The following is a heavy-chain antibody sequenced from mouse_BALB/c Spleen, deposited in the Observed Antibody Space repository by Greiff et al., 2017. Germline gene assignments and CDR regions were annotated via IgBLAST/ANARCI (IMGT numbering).Heavy chain of an antibody. CDR1: GYSITSDYA. CDR2: ISYSGST. J-gene: IGHJ4*01. D-gene: IGHD2-14*01. Sequence: VQLKESGPGLVKPSQSLSLTCTVTGYSITSDYAWNWIRQFPGNKLEWMGYISYSGSTSYNPSLKSRISITRDTSKNQFFLQLNSVTTEDTATYYCARGYDYYAMDYWGQGTSVTVSS. CDR3: ARGYDYYAMDY. V-gene: IGHV3-2*02.